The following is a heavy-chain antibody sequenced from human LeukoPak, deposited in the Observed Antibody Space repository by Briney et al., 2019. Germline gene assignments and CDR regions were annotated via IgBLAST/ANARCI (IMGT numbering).Heavy chain of an antibody. CDR2: INPGGGST. Sequence: ASVKVSCKASGYTFTSYYMHWARQAPGQGLEWMGIINPGGGSTSYAQKFQGRVTMTRDMSTSTVYMELSSLRSEDTAVYYCARDEVNYDFWSGAPGYWGQGTLSPSPQ. CDR1: GYTFTSYY. V-gene: IGHV1-46*01. CDR3: ARDEVNYDFWSGAPGY. D-gene: IGHD3-3*01. J-gene: IGHJ4*02.